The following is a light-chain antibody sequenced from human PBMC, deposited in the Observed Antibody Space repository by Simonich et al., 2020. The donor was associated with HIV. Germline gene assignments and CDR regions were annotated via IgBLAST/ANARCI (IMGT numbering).Light chain of an antibody. CDR2: DDN. CDR3: QVWDSSSDHVV. CDR1: NIGSKS. V-gene: IGLV3-21*03. J-gene: IGLJ2*01. Sequence: SYVLTQPPSVSVAPGKTARITCGGNNIGSKSVHWYQQKPGQTPVLAVYDDNDRPAGIPERFSGSNSGNTATLTISRVEAGDEADYYCQVWDSSSDHVVFGGGTKLTVL.